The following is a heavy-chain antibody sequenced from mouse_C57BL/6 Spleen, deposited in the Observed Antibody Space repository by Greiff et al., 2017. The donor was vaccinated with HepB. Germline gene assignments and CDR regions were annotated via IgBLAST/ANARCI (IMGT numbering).Heavy chain of an antibody. V-gene: IGHV1-85*01. D-gene: IGHD2-1*01. Sequence: QVQLKESGPELVKPGASVKLSCKASGYTFTSYDINWVKQRPGQGLEWIGWIYPRDGSTKYNEKFKGKATLTVDTSSSTAYMELPSLTSEDSAVSLCARSLYGNSFAYWGQGTLVTVSA. CDR3: ARSLYGNSFAY. CDR1: GYTFTSYD. CDR2: IYPRDGST. J-gene: IGHJ3*01.